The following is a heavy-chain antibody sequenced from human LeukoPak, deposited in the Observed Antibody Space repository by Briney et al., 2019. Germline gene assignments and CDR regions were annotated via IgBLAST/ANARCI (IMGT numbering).Heavy chain of an antibody. Sequence: SQTLSLTCTVSGGSISSGSYYWIWIRQPAGKGLDWIGRIHISGSTNYNPYLKSRVTISVDTSKNQFSLKLSSVTAADTAVYYCASAYGGSFYFGFWGQGTLVTVSS. CDR1: GGSISSGSYY. D-gene: IGHD1-26*01. J-gene: IGHJ4*02. CDR3: ASAYGGSFYFGF. V-gene: IGHV4-61*02. CDR2: IHISGST.